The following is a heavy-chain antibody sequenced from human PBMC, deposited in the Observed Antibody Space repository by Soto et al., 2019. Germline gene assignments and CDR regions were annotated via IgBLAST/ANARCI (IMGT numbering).Heavy chain of an antibody. CDR1: GFTFSSYS. J-gene: IGHJ6*02. Sequence: GGSLRLSCAASGFTFSSYSMNWVRQAPGKGLEWVSYISSSSSTIYYADSVKGRFTISRDNAKNSLYLQMNSLRDEDTAVYYCARDAKVELVLWFGERADYYGMDVWGQGTTVTVSS. D-gene: IGHD3-10*01. CDR2: ISSSSSTI. V-gene: IGHV3-48*02. CDR3: ARDAKVELVLWFGERADYYGMDV.